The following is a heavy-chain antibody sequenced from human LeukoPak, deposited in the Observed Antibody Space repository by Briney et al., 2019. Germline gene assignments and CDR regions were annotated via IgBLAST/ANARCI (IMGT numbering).Heavy chain of an antibody. V-gene: IGHV4-39*07. CDR2: INHSGST. CDR3: ARRRTATVN. D-gene: IGHD1-26*01. Sequence: SETLSLTCTVSGGSISSSSYYWSWIRQPPGKGLEWIGEINHSGSTNYNPSLKSRVTISVDTSKNQFSLKLSSVTAADTAVYYCARRRTATVNWGQGTLVTVSS. J-gene: IGHJ4*02. CDR1: GGSISSSSYY.